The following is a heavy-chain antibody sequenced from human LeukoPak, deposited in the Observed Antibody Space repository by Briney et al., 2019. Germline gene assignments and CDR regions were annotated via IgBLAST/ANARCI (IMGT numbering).Heavy chain of an antibody. CDR2: IYSSGST. CDR3: ARQTGSGLFILP. D-gene: IGHD3/OR15-3a*01. V-gene: IGHV4-61*09. Sequence: PSETLSLTCTVSGGSFSSGCYCWSWIRQPAGKGLGWIGHIYSSGSTNYNPSLKSRVTISVDTYKNPFSLKLGSVTAADAALYYCARQTGSGLFILPGGQGTLVTVSS. CDR1: GGSFSSGCYC. J-gene: IGHJ4*02.